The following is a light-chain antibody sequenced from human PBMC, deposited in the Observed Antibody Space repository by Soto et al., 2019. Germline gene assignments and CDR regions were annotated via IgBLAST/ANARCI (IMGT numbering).Light chain of an antibody. CDR2: ATS. J-gene: IGKJ3*01. CDR1: QNINSY. V-gene: IGKV3-11*01. CDR3: QQRRNWVS. Sequence: EIVLTQSPATLSLSPGERATLSCRASQNINSYLAWYQQKPGQAPRLLIYATSNRATGIPARFSGSGSGTDFTLSISSLEPEDFAVYFCQQRRNWVSFGPGTRV.